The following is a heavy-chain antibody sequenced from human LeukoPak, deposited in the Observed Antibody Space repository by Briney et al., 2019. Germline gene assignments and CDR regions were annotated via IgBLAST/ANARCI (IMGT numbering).Heavy chain of an antibody. Sequence: TGGSLRLSCAASGFTFNSHAMNWVRQVPGKGLVWVSTISADGDGPHYADSVKGRFTISRDNSKNTLFLQMNSLRDGDTAVYFCARTFNGFDPTFDYWGQGTLVTVSS. D-gene: IGHD6-25*01. CDR2: ISADGDGP. V-gene: IGHV3-23*01. CDR3: ARTFNGFDPTFDY. CDR1: GFTFNSHA. J-gene: IGHJ4*02.